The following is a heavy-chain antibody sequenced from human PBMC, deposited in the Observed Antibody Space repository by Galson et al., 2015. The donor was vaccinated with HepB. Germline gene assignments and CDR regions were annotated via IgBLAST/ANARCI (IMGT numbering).Heavy chain of an antibody. D-gene: IGHD6-13*01. J-gene: IGHJ4*02. CDR2: ISYDGSNK. V-gene: IGHV3-30*04. CDR1: GFTFSSYA. CDR3: ASDIRPWRTAAAVIAY. Sequence: SLRLSCAASGFTFSSYAMHWVRQAPGKGLEWVAVISYDGSNKYYADSVKGRFTISRDNSKNTLYLQMNSLRAEDTAVYYCASDIRPWRTAAAVIAYWGQGTLVTVPS.